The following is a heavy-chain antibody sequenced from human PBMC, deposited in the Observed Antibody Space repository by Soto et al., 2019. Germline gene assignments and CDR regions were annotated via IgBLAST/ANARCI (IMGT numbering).Heavy chain of an antibody. Sequence: EVQLVESGGGLVKPGGSLRLSCAASGFTFSNAWMNWVRQAPGKGLEWVGRIKSKTDGGTTDYAAPVKGSFTISRDDSKNPLYLQMDSLKTADTAVYFCTTYYAFWCGGDYWGQGTLVTVSS. D-gene: IGHD3-3*01. CDR1: GFTFSNAW. CDR2: IKSKTDGGTT. CDR3: TTYYAFWCGGDY. V-gene: IGHV3-15*07. J-gene: IGHJ4*02.